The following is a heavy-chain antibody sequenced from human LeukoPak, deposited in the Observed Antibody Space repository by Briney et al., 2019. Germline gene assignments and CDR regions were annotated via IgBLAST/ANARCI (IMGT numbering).Heavy chain of an antibody. CDR3: ARGEDYYDSGGYFGDAFDI. CDR2: IYHGGST. D-gene: IGHD3-22*01. CDR1: GGSFSGYY. J-gene: IGHJ3*02. V-gene: IGHV4-34*01. Sequence: SETPSLTCAVYGGSFSGYYWSLIRQPPGKGLEWIGEIYHGGSTNYNSSLKSRVTISIDTAKNQFSLKLSSVTTADTAVYYCARGEDYYDSGGYFGDAFDIWGQGTMVTVSS.